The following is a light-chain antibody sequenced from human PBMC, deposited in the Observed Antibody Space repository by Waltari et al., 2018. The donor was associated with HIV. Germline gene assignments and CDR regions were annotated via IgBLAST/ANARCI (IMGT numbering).Light chain of an antibody. J-gene: IGLJ2*01. CDR3: LSADGRGVRKF. V-gene: IGLV3-25*03. Sequence: YELTQPPSVSVSPGQTARITCSGNALSAQFGTWYQHKVGQAPVLVIFRSRERSSQVPARFSASKSGTTFTLTISGVQAEDEADYFCLSADGRGVRKFFGGGTRLTVL. CDR2: RSR. CDR1: ALSAQF.